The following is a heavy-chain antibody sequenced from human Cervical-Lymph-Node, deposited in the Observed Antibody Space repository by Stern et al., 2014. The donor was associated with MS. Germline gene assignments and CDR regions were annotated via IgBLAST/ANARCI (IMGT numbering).Heavy chain of an antibody. D-gene: IGHD2-2*01. CDR3: ARRKASDYQDAFDV. CDR1: GGSITSGGNY. CDR2: IHYSGST. J-gene: IGHJ3*01. V-gene: IGHV4-31*03. Sequence: VQLVESGPGLIKPSQTLSLTCIVSGGSITSGGNYWTWMRQHPGKGLAWIGYIHYSGSTYSNPSLQRRVTISRDTSKNQFSLQLSSVTAADTAVYYCARRKASDYQDAFDVWGQGTLVTVSS.